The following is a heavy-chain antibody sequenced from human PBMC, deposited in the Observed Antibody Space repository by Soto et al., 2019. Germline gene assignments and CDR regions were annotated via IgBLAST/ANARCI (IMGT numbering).Heavy chain of an antibody. CDR3: ARHGLVLDAFDI. J-gene: IGHJ3*02. Sequence: GESLKISCNGSGYSFTIYWINLVLQMPGKGLEWMGRIDPSDSYTNYSPSFQGHVTISADKSISTAYLQWSSLKASDTAMYYCARHGLVLDAFDIWGQGTMVTVSS. CDR2: IDPSDSYT. D-gene: IGHD3-9*01. CDR1: GYSFTIYW. V-gene: IGHV5-10-1*01.